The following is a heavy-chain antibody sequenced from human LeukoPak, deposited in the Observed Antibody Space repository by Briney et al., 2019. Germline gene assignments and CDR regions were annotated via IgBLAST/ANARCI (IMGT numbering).Heavy chain of an antibody. D-gene: IGHD1-26*01. J-gene: IGHJ4*02. V-gene: IGHV4-59*01. CDR3: ARGPMGATTKVFDY. CDR2: IYYNGST. CDR1: GGSISSYY. Sequence: SETLSLTCTVSGGSISSYYWSWIRQPPGKGLEWIGYIYYNGSTNYNPSLKSRVTISVDTSKNQFSLKLSSVTAADTAVYYCARGPMGATTKVFDYWGQGTLVTVSS.